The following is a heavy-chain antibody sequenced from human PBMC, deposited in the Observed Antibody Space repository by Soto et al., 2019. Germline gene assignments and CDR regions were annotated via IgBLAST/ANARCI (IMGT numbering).Heavy chain of an antibody. J-gene: IGHJ6*02. CDR1: GGSISRSSYY. D-gene: IGHD2-15*01. V-gene: IGHV4-39*07. CDR3: ARVNRGGYYYGMDV. CDR2: INHSGST. Sequence: SETLSLTCTVSGGSISRSSYYWGWIRQPPGKGLEWIGEINHSGSTNYNPSLKSRVTISVDTSKNQFSLKLSSVTAADTAVYYCARVNRGGYYYGMDVWGQGTTVTVSS.